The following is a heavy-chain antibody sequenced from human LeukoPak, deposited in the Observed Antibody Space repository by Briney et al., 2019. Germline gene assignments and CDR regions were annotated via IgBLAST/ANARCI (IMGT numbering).Heavy chain of an antibody. CDR3: SQGSGQYFDY. CDR2: IRSKTAGGTT. J-gene: IGHJ4*02. D-gene: IGHD2-15*01. CDR1: GLTLSNVW. Sequence: GGSLRLSCAVSGLTLSNVWMNWIRQAPGQGLEWVGRIRSKTAGGTTDFAAPVKGRFSISRDDSKNTLYLQMNSLTSEDTGVYYCSQGSGQYFDYWGQGTLVTVSS. V-gene: IGHV3-15*07.